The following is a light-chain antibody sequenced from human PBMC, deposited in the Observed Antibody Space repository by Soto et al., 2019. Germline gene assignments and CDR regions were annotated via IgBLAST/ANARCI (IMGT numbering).Light chain of an antibody. Sequence: EIVLTQAQATLSLSPGERATLSCGASQSVTSSSLAWYQQKPGLAPRLLIYDASSRATGIPDRFSGSGSGTDFTLTISRLEPEDFAVYYCQQYGSSPPVTFGQGTRLAIK. CDR1: QSVTSSS. V-gene: IGKV3D-20*01. CDR2: DAS. J-gene: IGKJ5*01. CDR3: QQYGSSPPVT.